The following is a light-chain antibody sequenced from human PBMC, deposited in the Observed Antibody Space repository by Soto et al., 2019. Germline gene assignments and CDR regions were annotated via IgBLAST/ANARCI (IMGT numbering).Light chain of an antibody. Sequence: DIQLTQSPSFLSASVGDRVTITCRASQGISTFLAWYQQKPGKAPKLLIYAASILQSGVPSRFRGSGSGTDFTLTISRLQPEDFATYFCQQLNSCPLTFGGGTKVDIK. CDR3: QQLNSCPLT. CDR1: QGISTF. CDR2: AAS. J-gene: IGKJ4*01. V-gene: IGKV1-9*01.